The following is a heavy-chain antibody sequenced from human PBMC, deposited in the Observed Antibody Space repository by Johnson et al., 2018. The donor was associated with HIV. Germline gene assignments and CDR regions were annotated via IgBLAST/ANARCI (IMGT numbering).Heavy chain of an antibody. CDR1: GFTFSSNY. CDR2: IYSGGNT. D-gene: IGHD3-10*01. CDR3: AREGKDAFDI. V-gene: IGHV3-66*01. Sequence: EVQLVESGGGVVQPGRSLRLSCVASGFTFSSNYMSWVRQAPGKGLEWVSVIYSGGNTYYADSVKGRFTISRDNSKNTLYLQMNSLRAEDTAVYYCAREGKDAFDIWGQGTMVTVSS. J-gene: IGHJ3*02.